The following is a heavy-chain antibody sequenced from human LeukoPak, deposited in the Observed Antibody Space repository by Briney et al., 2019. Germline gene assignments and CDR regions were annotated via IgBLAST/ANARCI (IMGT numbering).Heavy chain of an antibody. Sequence: PGGSLRLSCAASGFTFSSYGMHWVRQAPGKGLEWVAFIRYDGSNKYYADSVKGRFTISRDNSKNTLYLQMNSLRAEDTAVYYCANLVPGGSYSRGFDYWGQGTLVTVSS. CDR2: IRYDGSNK. CDR3: ANLVPGGSYSRGFDY. J-gene: IGHJ4*02. V-gene: IGHV3-30*02. D-gene: IGHD1-26*01. CDR1: GFTFSSYG.